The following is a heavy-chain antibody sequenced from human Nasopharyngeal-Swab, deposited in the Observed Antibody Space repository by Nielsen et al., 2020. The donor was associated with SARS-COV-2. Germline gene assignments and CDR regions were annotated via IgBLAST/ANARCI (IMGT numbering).Heavy chain of an antibody. Sequence: ETLSLTCAASGFTFSSYWMSWVRQAPGKGLAWVANIKQDGSEKYYVDSVKGRFTISRDNAKNSLYLQMNSLRAEDTAVYYCARAQGGGWQWLGQDRWFDPWGQGTLVTVSS. CDR3: ARAQGGGWQWLGQDRWFDP. CDR1: GFTFSSYW. V-gene: IGHV3-7*01. CDR2: IKQDGSEK. J-gene: IGHJ5*02. D-gene: IGHD6-19*01.